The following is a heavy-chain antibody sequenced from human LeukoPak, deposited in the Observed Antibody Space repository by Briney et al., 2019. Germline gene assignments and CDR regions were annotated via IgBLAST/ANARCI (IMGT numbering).Heavy chain of an antibody. CDR2: ISYDGSNK. Sequence: GGSLRLSCAASGFTFSSYAMHWVRQAPGKGLEWVAVISYDGSNKYYADSVKGRLTISRDNSKNTLYLQMNSLRAEDTAVYYCARFLYNCSGGSCYFDYWGQGTLVTVSS. CDR3: ARFLYNCSGGSCYFDY. J-gene: IGHJ4*02. V-gene: IGHV3-30*04. D-gene: IGHD2-15*01. CDR1: GFTFSSYA.